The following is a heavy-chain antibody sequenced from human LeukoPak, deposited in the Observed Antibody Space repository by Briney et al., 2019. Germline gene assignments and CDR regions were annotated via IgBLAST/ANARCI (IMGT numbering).Heavy chain of an antibody. D-gene: IGHD3-10*01. Sequence: ASVKVSCKASGYTFTSYAMHWVRQAPGQRLEWMGWINAGNGNTKYSQEFQGRVTITRDTSASTAYMELSSLRPEDMAVYYCARSGGYGSGSYFNFDPWGQGTLVTVSS. J-gene: IGHJ5*02. CDR1: GYTFTSYA. V-gene: IGHV1-3*03. CDR3: ARSGGYGSGSYFNFDP. CDR2: INAGNGNT.